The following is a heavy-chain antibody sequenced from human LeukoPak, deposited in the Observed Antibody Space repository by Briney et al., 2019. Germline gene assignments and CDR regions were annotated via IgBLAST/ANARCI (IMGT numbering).Heavy chain of an antibody. V-gene: IGHV4-61*01. J-gene: IGHJ4*02. CDR1: GGSVSRDSYY. CDR2: IYYRGST. Sequence: SETLSLTCTVSGGSVSRDSYYWSWIRQPPGKGLEWIGYIYYRGSTNYNPSLKSRVTVSVDTSKNQVPLKLSSVTAADTAVYYCATRPSGSDRFLPYFDYWGQGTLVTVSS. CDR3: ATRPSGSDRFLPYFDY. D-gene: IGHD1-1*01.